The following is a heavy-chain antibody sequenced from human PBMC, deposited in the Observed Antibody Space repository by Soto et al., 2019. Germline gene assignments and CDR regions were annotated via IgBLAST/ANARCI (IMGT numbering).Heavy chain of an antibody. CDR2: ISYDGSNK. Sequence: PGRSLRLSCAASGFTFSTYSMHWVRQAPGKGLEWVAVISYDGSNKYYADSVKGRFTISRDNSKNTLYLQMNSLRAEDTAVYYCAREYGIGGAAFDIWGQGTMVTV. CDR3: AREYGIGGAAFDI. J-gene: IGHJ3*02. V-gene: IGHV3-30-3*01. CDR1: GFTFSTYS. D-gene: IGHD2-15*01.